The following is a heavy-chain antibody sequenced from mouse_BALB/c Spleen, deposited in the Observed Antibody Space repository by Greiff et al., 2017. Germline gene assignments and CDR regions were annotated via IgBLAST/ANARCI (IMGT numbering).Heavy chain of an antibody. J-gene: IGHJ1*01. CDR2: IYPGDGDT. CDR3: ARLRDYGSHWYFDV. D-gene: IGHD1-1*01. CDR1: GYAFSSYW. V-gene: IGHV1-80*01. Sequence: VQLVESGAELVRPGSSVKISCKASGYAFSSYWMNWVKQRPGQGLEWIGQIYPGDGDTNYNGKFKGKATLTADKSSSTAYMQLSSLTSEDSAVYFCARLRDYGSHWYFDVWGAGTTVTVSS.